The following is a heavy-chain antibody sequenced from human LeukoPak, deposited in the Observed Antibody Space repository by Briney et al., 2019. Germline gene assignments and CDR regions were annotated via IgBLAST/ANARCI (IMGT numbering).Heavy chain of an antibody. D-gene: IGHD3-10*01. V-gene: IGHV3-20*01. Sequence: GGSLRLSCAASGFKFDDYGMTWVRQAPGKGLEWVSGINWNGGTTDYVDSVKGRFTISRDNAKNSLYLQMNSLRAEDTALYHCARDAGPYYYGSGSPFDPWGQGTLGTVSS. CDR3: ARDAGPYYYGSGSPFDP. J-gene: IGHJ5*02. CDR2: INWNGGTT. CDR1: GFKFDDYG.